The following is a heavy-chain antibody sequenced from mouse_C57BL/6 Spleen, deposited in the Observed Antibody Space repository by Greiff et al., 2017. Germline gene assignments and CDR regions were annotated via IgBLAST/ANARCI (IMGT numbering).Heavy chain of an antibody. Sequence: EVKLVESGGGLVKPGGSLKLSCAASGFTFSSYAMSWVRQTPEQRLEWVATISDGGSYTYYPDNVKGRFTISRDNAKNNLYLQMSHLKSEDTAMYYCARGGSRKEYYAMDYWGQGTSVTVSS. CDR1: GFTFSSYA. CDR3: ARGGSRKEYYAMDY. V-gene: IGHV5-4*03. CDR2: ISDGGSYT. D-gene: IGHD1-1*01. J-gene: IGHJ4*01.